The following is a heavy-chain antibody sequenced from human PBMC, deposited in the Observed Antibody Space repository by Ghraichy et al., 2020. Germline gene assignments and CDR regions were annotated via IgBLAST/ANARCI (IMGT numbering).Heavy chain of an antibody. V-gene: IGHV3-23*01. Sequence: GGSLRLSCAASGFTFSSYAMSWVRQAPGKGLEWVSAISGSGGSTYYADSVKGRFTISRDNSKNTLYLQMNSLRAEDAAVYYCAKDEGSVIREYYFDYWGQGTLVTVSS. D-gene: IGHD3-10*01. CDR3: AKDEGSVIREYYFDY. J-gene: IGHJ4*02. CDR1: GFTFSSYA. CDR2: ISGSGGST.